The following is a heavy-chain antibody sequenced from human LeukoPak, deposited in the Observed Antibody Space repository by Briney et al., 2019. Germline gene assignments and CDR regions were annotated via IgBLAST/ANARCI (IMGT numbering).Heavy chain of an antibody. CDR2: IKQDGSEK. J-gene: IGHJ4*02. CDR1: GFIFSRYW. V-gene: IGHV3-7*01. CDR3: ARPTRSAANDY. Sequence: GGSLRLSCAGSGFIFSRYWMSWVRQAPGKGLEGLANIKQDGSEKYYVDSVKGRFTIFRDNAKNSLYLQMNSLRAEDTAVYYCARPTRSAANDYWGQGTLVTVSS. D-gene: IGHD6-13*01.